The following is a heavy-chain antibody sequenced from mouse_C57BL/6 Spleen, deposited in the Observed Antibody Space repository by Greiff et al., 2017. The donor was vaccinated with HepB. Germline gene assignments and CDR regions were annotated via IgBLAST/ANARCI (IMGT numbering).Heavy chain of an antibody. CDR3: ARYTGYAMDY. J-gene: IGHJ4*01. CDR2: IYPGDGDT. V-gene: IGHV1-82*01. CDR1: GYAFSSSW. Sequence: VQRVESGPELVKPGASVKISCKASGYAFSSSWMNWVKQRPGKGLEWIGRIYPGDGDTNYNGKFKGKATLTADKSSSTAYMQLSSLTSEDSAVYCCARYTGYAMDYWGQGTSVTVSS.